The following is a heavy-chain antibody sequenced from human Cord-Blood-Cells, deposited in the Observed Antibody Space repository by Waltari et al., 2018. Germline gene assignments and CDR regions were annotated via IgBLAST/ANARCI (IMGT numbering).Heavy chain of an antibody. V-gene: IGHV3-53*02. J-gene: IGHJ2*01. CDR3: ARDSTISWYFDL. Sequence: EVQLVETGGGLIQTGGSLRRSCAASGFTVSRAYMSWVCQAPGKGLEWFSVIYSGGSTYYADSVKGRFTISRDNSKNTLYLQMNSLRAEDTAVYYCARDSTISWYFDLWGRGTLVTVSS. D-gene: IGHD2-2*01. CDR1: GFTVSRAY. CDR2: IYSGGST.